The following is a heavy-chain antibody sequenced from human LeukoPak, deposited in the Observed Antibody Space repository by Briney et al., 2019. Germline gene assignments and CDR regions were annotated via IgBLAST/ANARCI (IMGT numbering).Heavy chain of an antibody. Sequence: GGSLRLSCTASGFTFGDYAMGWVRQAPGKGLEWVGFIRSKAYGGTTEYAASVKGRFTISRDDSKSIAYLQMNSLKTEDTAVYYCTTNVPAAMATGDAFDIWGQGTMVTVSS. V-gene: IGHV3-49*04. J-gene: IGHJ3*02. CDR1: GFTFGDYA. D-gene: IGHD2-2*01. CDR2: IRSKAYGGTT. CDR3: TTNVPAAMATGDAFDI.